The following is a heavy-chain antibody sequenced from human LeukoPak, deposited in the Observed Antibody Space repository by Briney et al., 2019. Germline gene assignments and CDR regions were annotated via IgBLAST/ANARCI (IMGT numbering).Heavy chain of an antibody. CDR3: AMLAKMATIDDFDY. V-gene: IGHV3-74*01. CDR1: GFSFSSYW. D-gene: IGHD5-24*01. CDR2: ISSDASST. J-gene: IGHJ4*02. Sequence: GGSLRLSCAASGFSFSSYWMHWVRQAPGKGLVWVSRISSDASSTNYADSVKGRFTISRDNAKNTLYLQMNRLRAEDTAVYYCAMLAKMATIDDFDYWGQGTLVTVSS.